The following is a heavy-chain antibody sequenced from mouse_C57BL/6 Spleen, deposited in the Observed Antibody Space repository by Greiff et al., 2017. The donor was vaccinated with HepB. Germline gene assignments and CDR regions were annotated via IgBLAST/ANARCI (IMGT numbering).Heavy chain of an antibody. Sequence: EVRLVESEGGLVQPGSSMKLSCTASGFTFSDYYMAWVRQVPEKGLEWVANINYDGSSTYYLDSLKSRFIISRDNAKNILYLQMSSLKSEDTATYYCAREIYYGYDDGYYFDYWGQGTTLTVSS. CDR3: AREIYYGYDDGYYFDY. V-gene: IGHV5-16*01. J-gene: IGHJ2*01. CDR2: INYDGSST. CDR1: GFTFSDYY. D-gene: IGHD2-2*01.